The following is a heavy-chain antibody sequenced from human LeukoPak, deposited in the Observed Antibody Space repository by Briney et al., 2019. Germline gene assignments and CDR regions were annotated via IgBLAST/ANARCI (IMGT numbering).Heavy chain of an antibody. CDR2: IYYSGST. CDR1: AGSISGYY. D-gene: IGHD3-16*01. CDR3: SGTGSTVPMLCPFDH. Sequence: SETLSLTCPVSAGSISGYYWSWLRQPAGKGLEWIGYIYYSGSTNYNPSLKSRVTISVDPSKNQFSLKLSSVTPANPAVYYFSGTGSTVPMLCPFDHWGQGTLVTVSS. J-gene: IGHJ4*02. V-gene: IGHV4-59*01.